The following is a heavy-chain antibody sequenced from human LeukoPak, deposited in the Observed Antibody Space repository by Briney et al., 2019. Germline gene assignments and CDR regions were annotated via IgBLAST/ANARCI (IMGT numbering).Heavy chain of an antibody. CDR1: GFTFSTYK. CDR2: ISSSSRYI. CDR3: ARAKPKNMVRGLIMRRESRYYFDY. V-gene: IGHV3-21*04. D-gene: IGHD3-10*01. Sequence: PGGSLRLSCAASGFTFSTYKMNWVRQAPGKGLEWVSSISSSSRYIYYADSVKGRFTISRDNSKSTLYIQMNSLRAEDTAVYYCARAKPKNMVRGLIMRRESRYYFDYWGQGTLVTVSS. J-gene: IGHJ4*02.